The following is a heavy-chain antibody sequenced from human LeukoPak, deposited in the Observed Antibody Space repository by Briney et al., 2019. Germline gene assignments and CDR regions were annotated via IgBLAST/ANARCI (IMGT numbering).Heavy chain of an antibody. V-gene: IGHV3-66*02. CDR3: ARERTYCSSTSCYNCFDP. Sequence: PGGSLRLSCAASGFTVSSNYMSWVRQAPGKGLEWVSVIYSGGSTYYADSVKGRFTISREHSKNTLYLQMNSLRAEDTAVYYCARERTYCSSTSCYNCFDPWGQGTLVTVSS. J-gene: IGHJ5*02. CDR1: GFTVSSNY. D-gene: IGHD2-2*01. CDR2: IYSGGST.